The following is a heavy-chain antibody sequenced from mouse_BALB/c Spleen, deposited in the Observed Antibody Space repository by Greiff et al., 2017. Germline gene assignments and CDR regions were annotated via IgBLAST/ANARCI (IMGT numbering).Heavy chain of an antibody. CDR1: GFNIKDTY. J-gene: IGHJ2*01. CDR3: ARSPYYGSSLDY. Sequence: VQLQQSGAELVKPGASVKLSCTASGFNIKDTYMHWVKQRPEQGLEWIGRIDPANGNTKYDPKFQGKATITADTSSNTAYLQLSSLTSEDTAVYYCARSPYYGSSLDYWGQGTTLTVSS. CDR2: IDPANGNT. V-gene: IGHV14-3*02. D-gene: IGHD1-1*01.